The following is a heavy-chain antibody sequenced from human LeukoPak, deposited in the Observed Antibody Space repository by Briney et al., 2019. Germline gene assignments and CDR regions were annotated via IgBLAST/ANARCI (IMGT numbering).Heavy chain of an antibody. J-gene: IGHJ4*02. CDR1: GGSISSYY. CDR2: IYYSGST. Sequence: SETLSLTCTVSGGSISSYYWSWIRQPPGKGLEWIGYIYYSGSTNYNPSLKSRVTISVDTSKNQFSLKLGSVTAADTAVYYCARALGGYYYDYWGQGTLVTVSS. CDR3: ARALGGYYYDY. D-gene: IGHD3-22*01. V-gene: IGHV4-59*01.